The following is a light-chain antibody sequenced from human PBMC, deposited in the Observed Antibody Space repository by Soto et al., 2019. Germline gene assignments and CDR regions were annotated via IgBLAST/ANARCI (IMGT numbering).Light chain of an antibody. V-gene: IGLV1-40*01. Sequence: QSVLTQLPSVSGAPGQRVIISCTGSRSNIGAGYAVHWYRRLPGTAPQLLIFGNSNRPSGVPDRFSGSKSGTSASLAIAGLQAEDEAEYSCQSYDSSLSIWVFGGGTKLTVL. J-gene: IGLJ3*02. CDR3: QSYDSSLSIWV. CDR1: RSNIGAGYA. CDR2: GNS.